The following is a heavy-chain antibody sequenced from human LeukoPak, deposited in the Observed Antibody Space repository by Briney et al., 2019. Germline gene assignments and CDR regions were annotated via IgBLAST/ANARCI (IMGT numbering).Heavy chain of an antibody. J-gene: IGHJ4*02. CDR2: IYPGDSDA. Sequence: GESLKISCKGSGYSFTSYWIGWVRQMPGKGLKWMGIIYPGDSDARYSPSFQGQVTISADKSISTTYLQWSSLKASDTAMYYCARRRDLYSGSYYPFDYWGQGTLVTVSS. V-gene: IGHV5-51*01. D-gene: IGHD1-26*01. CDR1: GYSFTSYW. CDR3: ARRRDLYSGSYYPFDY.